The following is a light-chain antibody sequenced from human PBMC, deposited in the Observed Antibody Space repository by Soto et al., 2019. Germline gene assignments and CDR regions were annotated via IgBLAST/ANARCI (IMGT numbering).Light chain of an antibody. J-gene: IGLJ1*01. Sequence: QSVLTQPASVSGSPGQSITISCTGTSSDFGTFNLVSWYQQHPGKAPKLLIFEVSNRPSGVSIRFSGSKSGNTASLTISGLQAEDEADYYCSSYSGAGASYVFATGTKVTVL. CDR1: SSDFGTFNL. V-gene: IGLV2-23*02. CDR3: SSYSGAGASYV. CDR2: EVS.